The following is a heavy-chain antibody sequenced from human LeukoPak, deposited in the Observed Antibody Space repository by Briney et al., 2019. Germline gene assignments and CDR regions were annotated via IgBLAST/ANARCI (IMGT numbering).Heavy chain of an antibody. V-gene: IGHV3-7*03. CDR1: GFTFSSYW. CDR2: IKQDGSEK. D-gene: IGHD6-19*01. J-gene: IGHJ4*02. CDR3: ARAPSDSGWYVFPPKTLYYFDY. Sequence: GGSLRLSCAASGFTFSSYWMSWVRQAPGKGLEGVANIKQDGSEKYYVDSVKGRFTISRDNAKNSLYLQMNSLRAEDTAVYYCARAPSDSGWYVFPPKTLYYFDYWGQGTLVTVSS.